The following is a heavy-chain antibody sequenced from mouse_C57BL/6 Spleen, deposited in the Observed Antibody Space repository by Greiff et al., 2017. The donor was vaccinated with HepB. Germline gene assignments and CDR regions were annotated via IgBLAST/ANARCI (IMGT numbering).Heavy chain of an antibody. CDR3: ARDRGTPFAY. J-gene: IGHJ3*01. D-gene: IGHD3-3*01. CDR2: ISDGGSYT. Sequence: EVQVVESGGGLVKPGGSLKLSCAASGFTFSSYAMSWVRQTPEKRLEWVATISDGGSYTYYPDNVKGRFTISRDNAKNNLYLQMSHLKSEDTAMYYCARDRGTPFAYWGQGTLVTVSA. V-gene: IGHV5-4*01. CDR1: GFTFSSYA.